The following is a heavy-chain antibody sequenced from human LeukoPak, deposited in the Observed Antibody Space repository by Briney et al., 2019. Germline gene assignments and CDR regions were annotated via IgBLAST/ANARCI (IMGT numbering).Heavy chain of an antibody. J-gene: IGHJ4*02. CDR3: AELGVGSYDGSGYIDY. CDR2: IIPIFGTP. V-gene: IGHV1-69*13. Sequence: GASVKVSCKASGGTLSSYGISWVRQAPGQGLEWMGGIIPIFGTPDYAQKFQGRVTISADESTSTAYMELSRLRSEDTAVYYCAELGVGSYDGSGYIDYWGQGTLVTVSS. D-gene: IGHD3-22*01. CDR1: GGTLSSYG.